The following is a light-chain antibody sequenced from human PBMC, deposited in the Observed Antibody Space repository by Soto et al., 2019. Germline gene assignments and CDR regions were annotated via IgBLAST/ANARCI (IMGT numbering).Light chain of an antibody. Sequence: DIQMTQSPSSMSASVGDRVTITCRASQDINNYLAWFQQKPGKVPKLLIYATFTLQSGVPSRFSGSGSGTGFTLTISSLQPEDFATYYCQNYGPAPWTFGQGTRVEVK. CDR1: QDINNY. CDR2: ATF. J-gene: IGKJ1*01. V-gene: IGKV1-27*01. CDR3: QNYGPAPWT.